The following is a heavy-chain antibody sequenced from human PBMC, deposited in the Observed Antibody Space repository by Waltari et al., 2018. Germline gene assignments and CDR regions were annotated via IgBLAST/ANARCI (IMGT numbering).Heavy chain of an antibody. CDR1: GGTFSSYA. J-gene: IGHJ4*02. CDR3: AGGDLAYCGGDCYSTSPFDY. Sequence: QVQLVQSGAEVKKPGSSVKVSCKASGGTFSSYAISWVRQAPGHGLEWMGGIIPIFGTANYAQKFQGRVTITADESTSTAYMELSSLRSEDTAVYYCAGGDLAYCGGDCYSTSPFDYWGQGTLVTVSS. D-gene: IGHD2-21*02. V-gene: IGHV1-69*01. CDR2: IIPIFGTA.